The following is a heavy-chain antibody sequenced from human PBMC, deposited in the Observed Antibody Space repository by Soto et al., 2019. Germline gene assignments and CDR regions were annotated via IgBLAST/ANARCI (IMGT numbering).Heavy chain of an antibody. CDR3: ARDLGGWPDY. V-gene: IGHV1-3*01. CDR2: INAGNGNT. Sequence: QVQLVQSGAEVKKPGASVKVSCKASGYTFTSYAIHWVRPAPGQRLEWMGWINAGNGNTKYSQKFQDRVTITRETAAGTAYMELRRLRSEDTAVYYCARDLGGWPDYWGQGTLVTVSS. CDR1: GYTFTSYA. D-gene: IGHD6-19*01. J-gene: IGHJ4*02.